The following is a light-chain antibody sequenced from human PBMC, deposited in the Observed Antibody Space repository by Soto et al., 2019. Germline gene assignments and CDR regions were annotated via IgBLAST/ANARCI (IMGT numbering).Light chain of an antibody. CDR2: EVT. Sequence: QSVLTQTASVSGSPGQSITISCTGTSSDVGGYNYVSWYQQHPGKAPKLMMFEVTNRPSGVSNRFSGSKSGNTASLTISGLQAEDEADYYCCSYTSSSTWVFGGGTKLTVL. V-gene: IGLV2-14*01. J-gene: IGLJ3*02. CDR3: CSYTSSSTWV. CDR1: SSDVGGYNY.